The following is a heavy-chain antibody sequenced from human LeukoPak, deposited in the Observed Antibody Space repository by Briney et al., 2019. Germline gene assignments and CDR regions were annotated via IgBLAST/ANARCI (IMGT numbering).Heavy chain of an antibody. V-gene: IGHV3-21*01. CDR3: ARYYYDSSGNCLDY. D-gene: IGHD3-22*01. J-gene: IGHJ4*02. Sequence: GGSLRLSCAASGFTFSSYSMNWVRQAPGKGLEWASSISSTSSYIYYADSVKGRFTISRDNAKNSLFLQMNSLRAEDTAVYYCARYYYDSSGNCLDYWGQGTLVTVSP. CDR2: ISSTSSYI. CDR1: GFTFSSYS.